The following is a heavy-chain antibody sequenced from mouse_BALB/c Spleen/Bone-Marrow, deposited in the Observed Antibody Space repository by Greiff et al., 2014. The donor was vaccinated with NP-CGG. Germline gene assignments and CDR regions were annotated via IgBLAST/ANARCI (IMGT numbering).Heavy chain of an antibody. CDR3: AREYGYFDV. CDR2: IRNKASGYTT. D-gene: IGHD1-1*02. Sequence: VQLKESGGGSVQPGGSLRLSCATSGFTFTDYYMSWVRQPPGKALEWLGFIRNKASGYTTDYSASVKGRFTISRDNSQSILYLQMNTLRAEDSATYYCAREYGYFDVWGAGTTVTVSS. J-gene: IGHJ1*01. CDR1: GFTFTDYY. V-gene: IGHV7-3*02.